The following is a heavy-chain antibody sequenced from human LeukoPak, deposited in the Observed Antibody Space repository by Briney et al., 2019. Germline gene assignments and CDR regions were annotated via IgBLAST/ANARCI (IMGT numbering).Heavy chain of an antibody. V-gene: IGHV3-53*01. CDR2: IYSGGST. Sequence: GESLKISCAASGFTVSSNYMSWVRQAPGKGLEWVSVIYSGGSTYYADSVKGRFTISRDNSKNTLYLQMNSLRAEDTAVYYCARGADSSPFDYWGQGTLVTVSS. J-gene: IGHJ4*02. CDR3: ARGADSSPFDY. D-gene: IGHD6-13*01. CDR1: GFTVSSNY.